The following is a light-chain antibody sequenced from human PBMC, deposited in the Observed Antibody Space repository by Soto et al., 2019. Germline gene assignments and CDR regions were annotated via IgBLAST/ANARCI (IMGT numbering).Light chain of an antibody. Sequence: AIRMTQSPSSFSASTGDRVTITCRASQGISSHLAWYQVKPGKAPRLLIYTAYYLESGVPSRLSGSESGTDFTITISSQQSEDFEVYYCQQYFSYPLTFSGGTKVEIK. V-gene: IGKV1-8*01. J-gene: IGKJ4*01. CDR1: QGISSH. CDR3: QQYFSYPLT. CDR2: TAY.